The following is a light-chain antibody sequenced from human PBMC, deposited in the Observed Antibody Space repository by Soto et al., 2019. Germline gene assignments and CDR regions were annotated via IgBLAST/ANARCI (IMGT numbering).Light chain of an antibody. CDR1: QPISHS. CDR3: QDSHSIPRT. J-gene: IGKJ4*01. CDR2: MTS. V-gene: IGKV1-39*01. Sequence: DIQMTQSPSSLSASVGDRVNITCRASQPISHSVNWYQQKPRKAPILLLYMTSNLHTGVPSRFSGSGSGTEYTLTITSLQPEDFAMYFCQDSHSIPRTFGGGTKV.